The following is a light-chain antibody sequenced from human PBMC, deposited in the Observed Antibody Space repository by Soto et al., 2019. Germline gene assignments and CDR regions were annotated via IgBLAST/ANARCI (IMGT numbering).Light chain of an antibody. V-gene: IGKV3-20*01. CDR2: GAS. CDR3: QQYGSSPAT. J-gene: IGKJ1*01. CDR1: QSVSSSY. Sequence: EIVWTQSPGTLSLSPGERATLSGRASQSVSSSYLAWYQQKPGQAPRLLIYGASSRATGIPDRFSGSGSGTDFTLTISRLEPEDFAVYYCQQYGSSPATFGQGTKVEIK.